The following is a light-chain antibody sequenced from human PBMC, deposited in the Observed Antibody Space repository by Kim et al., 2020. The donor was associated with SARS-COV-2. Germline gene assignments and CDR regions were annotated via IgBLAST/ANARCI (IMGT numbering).Light chain of an antibody. J-gene: IGLJ1*01. CDR1: SSIIGNNY. CDR3: GTWDSSLSAYV. Sequence: QSVLTQPPSVSAAPGQKVTISCSGSSSIIGNNYVSWYQQLPGTAPKLLIYDNNKRPSGIPDGFSGSKSGTSATLGITGLQTGDEADYYCGTWDSSLSAYVFGTGTKVTVL. CDR2: DNN. V-gene: IGLV1-51*01.